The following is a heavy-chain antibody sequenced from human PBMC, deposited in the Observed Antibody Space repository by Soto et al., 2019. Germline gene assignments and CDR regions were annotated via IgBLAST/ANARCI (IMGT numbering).Heavy chain of an antibody. CDR3: ARDVSREARLWYFCL. D-gene: IGHD6-6*01. V-gene: IGHV4-31*03. CDR1: GGSISSGGYY. Sequence: QVQLQASGPGLVKPSQTLSLTCTVSGGSISSGGYYWSWIRQHPGQGLEWIGYIYYSGSTYYNPSLKRRVTISVDTSKNQFSLELISATAADRAVYYCARDVSREARLWYFCLLGRGTLGTVSS. CDR2: IYYSGST. J-gene: IGHJ2*01.